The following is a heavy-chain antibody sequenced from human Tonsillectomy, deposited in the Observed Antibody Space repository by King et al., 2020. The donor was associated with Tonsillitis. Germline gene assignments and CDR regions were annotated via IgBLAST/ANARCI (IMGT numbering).Heavy chain of an antibody. CDR3: ARDYQAFYGSGTSGY. V-gene: IGHV3-20*04. D-gene: IGHD3-10*01. CDR2: INWNGGST. J-gene: IGHJ4*02. CDR1: GFTFGDYG. Sequence: VQLVESGGGVVRPGGSLRLSCAASGFTFGDYGMSWVRQVPGKGLEWVSGINWNGGSTGYADSVKGRFTISSDKTKNSLYLQMNSLRAEDTAFYYCARDYQAFYGSGTSGYWGQGTLVTVSS.